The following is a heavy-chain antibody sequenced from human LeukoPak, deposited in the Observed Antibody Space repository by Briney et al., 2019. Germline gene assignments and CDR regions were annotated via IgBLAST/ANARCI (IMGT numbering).Heavy chain of an antibody. CDR2: IIPIFGTA. V-gene: IGHV1-69*13. CDR1: GGTFSSYA. CDR3: ARVDTAINWFDP. J-gene: IGHJ5*02. D-gene: IGHD5-18*01. Sequence: ASVKVSCKASGGTFSSYAISWVRQAPGQGLEWMGGIIPIFGTANYAQKFQGRVTITADESTSTAYMELSSLRSEDTAVYYCARVDTAINWFDPWGQGTLVTVSS.